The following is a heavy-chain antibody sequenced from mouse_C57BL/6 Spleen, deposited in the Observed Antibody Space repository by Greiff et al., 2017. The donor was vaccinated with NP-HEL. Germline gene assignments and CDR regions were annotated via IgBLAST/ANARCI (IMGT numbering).Heavy chain of an antibody. Sequence: VQLQQPGAELVRPGSSVKLSCKASGYTFTSYWMHWVKQRPIQGLEWIGNIDPSDSETHYNQKFKDKATLTVDKSSSTAYMQLSSLTSEDSAVYYCAGGYYVGAMDYWGQGTSVTVSS. CDR3: AGGYYVGAMDY. J-gene: IGHJ4*01. CDR2: IDPSDSET. D-gene: IGHD2-3*01. V-gene: IGHV1-52*01. CDR1: GYTFTSYW.